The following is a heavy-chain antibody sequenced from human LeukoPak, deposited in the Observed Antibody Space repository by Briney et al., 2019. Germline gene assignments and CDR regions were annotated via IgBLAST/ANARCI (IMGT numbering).Heavy chain of an antibody. J-gene: IGHJ4*02. V-gene: IGHV1-18*01. CDR2: ISAYNGNT. CDR1: GYTFTSYG. Sequence: GASVKVSCKASGYTFTSYGISWVRQAPGQGLEWMGWISAYNGNTNYAQKLQGRVTMTTDTSTSTAYMELRSLRSDDTAMYYCAREGGPEDSSGYYAFDYWGQGTLVTVSS. D-gene: IGHD3-22*01. CDR3: AREGGPEDSSGYYAFDY.